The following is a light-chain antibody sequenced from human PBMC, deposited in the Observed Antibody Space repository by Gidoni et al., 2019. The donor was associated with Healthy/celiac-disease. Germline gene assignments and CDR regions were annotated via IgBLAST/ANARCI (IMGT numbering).Light chain of an antibody. CDR3: QQYDNLPPVIT. CDR2: DAA. Sequence: DIQMTQSPSSLSASVGDRVTITCQASQDISNYLNWYQQKPGKAPKLLIYDAANLETGGPSRFSGSGSGTDFTFTISSLQPEDIATYYCQQYDNLPPVITFGPGTKVEIK. J-gene: IGKJ3*01. V-gene: IGKV1-33*01. CDR1: QDISNY.